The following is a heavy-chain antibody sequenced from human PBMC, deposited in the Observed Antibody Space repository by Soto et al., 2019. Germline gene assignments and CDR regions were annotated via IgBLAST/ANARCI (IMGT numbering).Heavy chain of an antibody. Sequence: EASVKVSCKASGGTFSSYAISWVRQAPGQGLEWMGGIIPIFGTANYAQKFQGRVTITADESTSTAYMELSSLRSEDTAVYYCARPSIARLDYYYYYGMDVWGQGTTVTVSS. J-gene: IGHJ6*02. CDR1: GGTFSSYA. D-gene: IGHD6-13*01. V-gene: IGHV1-69*13. CDR2: IIPIFGTA. CDR3: ARPSIARLDYYYYYGMDV.